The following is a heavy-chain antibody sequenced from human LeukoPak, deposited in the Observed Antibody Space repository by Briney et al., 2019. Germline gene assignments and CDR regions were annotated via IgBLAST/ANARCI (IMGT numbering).Heavy chain of an antibody. J-gene: IGHJ4*02. Sequence: PSETLSLTCTVSGGSISSSSYYLGWIRQPPGKGLEWIGSIYYSGSTYYNPSLKSRVTISVDTSKNQFSLKLSSVTAADTAVYYCARHNYGSGSVDYWGQGTLVTVSS. D-gene: IGHD3-10*01. CDR3: ARHNYGSGSVDY. CDR2: IYYSGST. V-gene: IGHV4-39*01. CDR1: GGSISSSSYY.